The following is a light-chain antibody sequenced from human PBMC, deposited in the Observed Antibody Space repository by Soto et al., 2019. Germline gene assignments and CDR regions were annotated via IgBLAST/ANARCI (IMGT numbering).Light chain of an antibody. V-gene: IGKV1-39*01. Sequence: DIQMTQSPSSLSASVGDSVTITCRASQSISSYLNWYQQKPGKAPKLLSYAASSLQSGVPSRFSGSGSGTDFTLIINSLQPEDFATYYCQQCYSNPPTFGHGTKVEIK. J-gene: IGKJ1*01. CDR3: QQCYSNPPT. CDR2: AAS. CDR1: QSISSY.